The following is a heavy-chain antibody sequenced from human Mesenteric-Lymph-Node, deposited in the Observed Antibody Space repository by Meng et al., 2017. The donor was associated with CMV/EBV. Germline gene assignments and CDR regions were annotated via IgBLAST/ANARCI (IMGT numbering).Heavy chain of an antibody. CDR3: ARDTNGMDV. J-gene: IGHJ6*02. CDR2: ISYVGSNE. V-gene: IGHV3-30*04. D-gene: IGHD1-1*01. CDR1: GFTFSSYA. Sequence: GGSLRLSCAASGFTFSSYAMYWVRQAPGKGLEWVAVISYVGSNEYYADSVKGRFTISRDNSKNTLYLQMDSLRAEDTAVYYCARDTNGMDVWGQGTTVTVSS.